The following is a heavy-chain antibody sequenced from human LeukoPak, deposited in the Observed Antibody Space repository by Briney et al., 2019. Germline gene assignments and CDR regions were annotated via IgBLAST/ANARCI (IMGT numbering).Heavy chain of an antibody. CDR2: ISHDGSNK. CDR1: GFTFSSYG. V-gene: IGHV3-30*18. CDR3: AKGSSSGWTSHWFDP. Sequence: GGSLRLSCAASGFTFSSYGMHWVRQAPGKGLEWVAVISHDGSNKDYADSVKGRFTISRDNSKNTLYLEMNSLRAEDTALYYCAKGSSSGWTSHWFDPWGQGTLVTVSS. D-gene: IGHD6-19*01. J-gene: IGHJ5*02.